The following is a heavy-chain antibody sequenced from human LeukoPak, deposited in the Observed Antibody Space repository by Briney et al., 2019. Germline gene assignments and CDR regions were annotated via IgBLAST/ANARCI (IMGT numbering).Heavy chain of an antibody. CDR2: INPNSGGT. Sequence: ASVKVSCKAAGYTLTAYYIHWVRQAPGQGLEWMGWINPNSGGTDYAQNFQGRVTLTRDTSITTAYMELSRLRSDDTAVYYCAKARGLYCSSISCYDCDVWGKGTTVTVSS. CDR3: AKARGLYCSSISCYDCDV. CDR1: GYTLTAYY. V-gene: IGHV1-2*02. J-gene: IGHJ6*04. D-gene: IGHD2-2*01.